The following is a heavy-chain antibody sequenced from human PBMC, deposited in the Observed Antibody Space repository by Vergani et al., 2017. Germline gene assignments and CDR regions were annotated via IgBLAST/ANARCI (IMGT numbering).Heavy chain of an antibody. CDR1: GFTFSSYS. D-gene: IGHD3-16*01. CDR3: AXGYDYVWGSYYCYYMDV. J-gene: IGHJ6*03. V-gene: IGHV3-48*02. CDR2: ISSSSSTI. Sequence: EVQLLESGGGLVQPGGSLRLSCAASGFTFSSYSMNWVRQAPGKGLEWVSYISSSSSTIYSADSVKGRFTISRDNAKNSLYLQMNSLRDEDTAVYYCAXGYDYVWGSYYCYYMDVWGKGTTVTVSS.